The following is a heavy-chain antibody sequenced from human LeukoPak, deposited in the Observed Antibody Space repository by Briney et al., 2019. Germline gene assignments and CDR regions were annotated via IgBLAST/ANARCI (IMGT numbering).Heavy chain of an antibody. CDR1: GFTFSSCS. CDR3: AKGSGGSYYGYFDY. V-gene: IGHV3-30*18. CDR2: ISSDGSNN. J-gene: IGHJ4*02. Sequence: PGGSLRLSCAASGFTFSSCSINWVRQAPGKGLEWVAVISSDGSNNYYADSVKGRFTISRDNSMHTLYLQMNSLRAEDTAVYYCAKGSGGSYYGYFDYWGQGTLVTVSS. D-gene: IGHD1-26*01.